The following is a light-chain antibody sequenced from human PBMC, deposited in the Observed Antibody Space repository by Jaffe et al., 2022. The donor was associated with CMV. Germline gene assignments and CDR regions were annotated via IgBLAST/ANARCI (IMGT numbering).Light chain of an antibody. CDR1: SSNIGAGYD. CDR3: QSYDSSLSVWV. V-gene: IGLV1-40*01. CDR2: TNS. J-gene: IGLJ3*02. Sequence: QSVLTQPPSVSGAPGRRVTISCTGSSSNIGAGYDVHWYQQLPGTAPKLLIYTNSNRPSGVPDRFSGSKSGTSASLAITGLQAEDEADYYCQSYDSSLSVWVFGGGTKLTVL.